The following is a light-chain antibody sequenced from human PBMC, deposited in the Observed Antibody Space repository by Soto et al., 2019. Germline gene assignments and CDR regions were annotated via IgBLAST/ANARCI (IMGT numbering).Light chain of an antibody. V-gene: IGLV1-40*01. CDR2: DNT. Sequence: QSVLTQPPSVSGAPGQRVTISCTGRSSDIGACSDVHWYQQLPGTAPKLLIYDNTNRPSGVPDRFSGSKYGTSASLAITGLQAEDEADYYCQSYDSSLSVSLFGGGTKLTVL. J-gene: IGLJ3*02. CDR3: QSYDSSLSVSL. CDR1: SSDIGACSD.